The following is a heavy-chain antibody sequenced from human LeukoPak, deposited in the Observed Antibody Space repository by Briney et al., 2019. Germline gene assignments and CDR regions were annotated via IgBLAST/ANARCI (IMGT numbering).Heavy chain of an antibody. D-gene: IGHD3-22*01. J-gene: IGHJ5*02. Sequence: SLTCAVSGGSFSGYYWSWIRQPPGKGLEGIGYIYYSGSTYYNPALQRRVTISVDTSKNQFSLKLSSVTAADTAVYYCARDPFPHAINYYDSSGYPWGQGTLVTVSS. V-gene: IGHV4-30-4*08. CDR2: IYYSGST. CDR3: ARDPFPHAINYYDSSGYP. CDR1: GGSFSGYY.